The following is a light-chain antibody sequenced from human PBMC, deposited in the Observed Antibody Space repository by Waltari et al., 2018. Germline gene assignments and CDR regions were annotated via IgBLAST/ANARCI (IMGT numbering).Light chain of an antibody. CDR1: QSVTTN. J-gene: IGKJ1*01. V-gene: IGKV3-15*01. CDR2: DTS. CDR3: QQYNNWPLT. Sequence: EVVMTQSPSTLSVSRGDRATLSHRASQSVTTNLTCYQQKPGPAPRLLIYDTSTRAPGFPARISGSGSDTEFTLIISSLQSETFAVYYCQQYNNWPLTFDQGTRVEIK.